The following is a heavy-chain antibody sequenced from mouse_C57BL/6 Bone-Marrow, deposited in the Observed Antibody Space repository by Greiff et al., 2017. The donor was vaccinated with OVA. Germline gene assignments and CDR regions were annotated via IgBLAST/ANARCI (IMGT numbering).Heavy chain of an antibody. CDR2: IYPRSGNT. Sequence: QVQLQQSGAELARPGASVKLSCKASGYTFTSYGISWVKQRTGQGLEWIGEIYPRSGNTDYNEKFKGKATLTADKSSSTAYMELRRLTSEHSAVYFCEREGGYPAWFAYWGQGTLVTVTA. V-gene: IGHV1-81*01. D-gene: IGHD2-2*01. J-gene: IGHJ3*01. CDR3: EREGGYPAWFAY. CDR1: GYTFTSYG.